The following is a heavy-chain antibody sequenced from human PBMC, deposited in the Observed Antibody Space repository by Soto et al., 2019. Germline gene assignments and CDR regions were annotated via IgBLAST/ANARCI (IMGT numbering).Heavy chain of an antibody. CDR2: ISAYNGKT. Sequence: ASVKVSCKASGYTFTSYGISWVRQAPGQGLEWMGWISAYNGKTNYAQKLQGRVTMTTDTSTSTAYMELRSLRSDDTAVYYCARVRYCSSTSCSNSDYYYYGMDVWGQGTTVTVSS. J-gene: IGHJ6*02. CDR1: GYTFTSYG. CDR3: ARVRYCSSTSCSNSDYYYYGMDV. D-gene: IGHD2-2*01. V-gene: IGHV1-18*04.